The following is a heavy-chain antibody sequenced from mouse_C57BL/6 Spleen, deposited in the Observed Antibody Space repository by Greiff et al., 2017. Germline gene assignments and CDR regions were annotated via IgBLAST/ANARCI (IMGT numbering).Heavy chain of an antibody. Sequence: EVKLMESGGGLVQPGGSLSLSCAASGFTFTDYYMSWVRRPPGKALEWLGFIRNKANGYTTEYSASVKGRFTISRDNSQSILYLQMTALRAEDSATYYCARYPHYYGSDYYAMDYWGQGTSVTVSS. V-gene: IGHV7-3*01. CDR2: IRNKANGYTT. D-gene: IGHD1-1*01. CDR1: GFTFTDYY. J-gene: IGHJ4*01. CDR3: ARYPHYYGSDYYAMDY.